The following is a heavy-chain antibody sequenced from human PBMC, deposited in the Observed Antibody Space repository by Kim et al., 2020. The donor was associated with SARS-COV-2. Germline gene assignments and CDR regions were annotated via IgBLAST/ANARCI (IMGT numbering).Heavy chain of an antibody. V-gene: IGHV4-39*01. CDR3: ATAFTVTTNFDY. Sequence: YYTPTHKSRVTISVETSKNQFCLKLSAVTAADTAVYYCATAFTVTTNFDYWGQGTLVTVSS. D-gene: IGHD4-17*01. J-gene: IGHJ4*02.